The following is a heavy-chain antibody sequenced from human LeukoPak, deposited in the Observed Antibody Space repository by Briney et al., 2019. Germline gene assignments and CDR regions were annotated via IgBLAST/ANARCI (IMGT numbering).Heavy chain of an antibody. J-gene: IGHJ4*02. V-gene: IGHV4-59*01. CDR1: GGSISSYY. Sequence: SETLSLTCTVSGGSISSYYWSWIRQPPGKGLEWIGCIYYSGSTNYNPSLKSRVTISVDTSKNQFSLKLSSVTAADTAVYYCARTRAYFDYWGQGTLVTVSS. CDR3: ARTRAYFDY. CDR2: IYYSGST.